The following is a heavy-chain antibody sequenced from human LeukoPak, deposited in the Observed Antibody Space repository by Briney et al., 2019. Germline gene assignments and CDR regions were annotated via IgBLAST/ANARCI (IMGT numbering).Heavy chain of an antibody. CDR1: GSGFTVCS. CDR2: VSHSSGAK. J-gene: IGHJ4*02. Sequence: ASVTLSLTASGSGFTVCSVYWNRLGPGQGLEWMGWVSHSSGAKKYAQKFQGRVTMTSDTYTSTAYVELRRLRSDDTAVYYCAREIPAASPIPTTALDYWGQGTLVTVSS. D-gene: IGHD6-13*01. CDR3: AREIPAASPIPTTALDY. V-gene: IGHV1-2*02.